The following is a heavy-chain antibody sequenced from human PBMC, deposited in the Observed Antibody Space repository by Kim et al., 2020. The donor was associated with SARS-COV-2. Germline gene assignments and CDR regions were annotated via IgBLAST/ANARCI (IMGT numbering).Heavy chain of an antibody. CDR2: IIPIFGTA. CDR3: ARGRIAAAGRSAFDI. CDR1: GGTFSSYA. Sequence: SVKVSCKASGGTFSSYAISWVRQAPGQGLEWMGGIIPIFGTANYAQKFQGRVTITADESTSTAYMELSSLRSEDTAVYYCARGRIAAAGRSAFDIWGQGTMVTVSS. V-gene: IGHV1-69*13. J-gene: IGHJ3*02. D-gene: IGHD6-13*01.